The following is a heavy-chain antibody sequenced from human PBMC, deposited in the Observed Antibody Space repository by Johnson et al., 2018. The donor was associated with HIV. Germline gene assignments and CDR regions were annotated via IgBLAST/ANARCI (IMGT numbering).Heavy chain of an antibody. CDR1: GFTFSSYG. Sequence: VQVVESGGGVVQPGGSLRLSCAASGFTFSSYGMHWVRQAPGKGLEWVAFIRYDGSKKYSADSVKGRFTISRDNSKNTLYLQMNSLRAEDTAVFYCARAIVVDDDAFDIWGQGTMVTVSS. CDR3: ARAIVVDDDAFDI. J-gene: IGHJ3*02. D-gene: IGHD3-22*01. CDR2: IRYDGSKK. V-gene: IGHV3-30*02.